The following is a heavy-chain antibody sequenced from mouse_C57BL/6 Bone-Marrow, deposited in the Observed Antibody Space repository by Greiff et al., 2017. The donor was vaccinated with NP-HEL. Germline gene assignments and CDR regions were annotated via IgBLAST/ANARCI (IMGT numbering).Heavy chain of an antibody. CDR3: ARQEGAAQATGAMDY. CDR2: ISNGGGST. J-gene: IGHJ4*01. CDR1: GFTFSDYY. D-gene: IGHD3-2*02. Sequence: EVKLVESGGGLVQPGGSLKLSCAASGFTFSDYYMYWVRQTPEKRLEWVAYISNGGGSTYYPDTVKGRFTISRDNAKNTLYLQMSRLKSEDTAMDYCARQEGAAQATGAMDYWGQGTSVTVSS. V-gene: IGHV5-12*01.